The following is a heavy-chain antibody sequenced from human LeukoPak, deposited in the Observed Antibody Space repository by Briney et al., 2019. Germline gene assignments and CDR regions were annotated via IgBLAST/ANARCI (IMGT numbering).Heavy chain of an antibody. D-gene: IGHD6-19*01. Sequence: YPSETLSLTCAVYGGSFSGYYWSWIRQPPGKGLEWIGEINHSGSTNYNPPLKSRVTISVDTSKNQFSLKLSSVTAADTAVYYCARHAARESVAGTVRLYYFDYWGQGTLVTVSS. J-gene: IGHJ4*02. CDR2: INHSGST. V-gene: IGHV4-34*01. CDR3: ARHAARESVAGTVRLYYFDY. CDR1: GGSFSGYY.